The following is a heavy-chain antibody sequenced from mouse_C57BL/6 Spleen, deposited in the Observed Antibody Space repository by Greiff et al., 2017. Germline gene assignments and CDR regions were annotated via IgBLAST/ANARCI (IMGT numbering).Heavy chain of an antibody. CDR2: IDPSDSYT. D-gene: IGHD2-12*01. Sequence: QVQLQQSGAELVMPGASVKLSCKASGYTFTSYWMHWVKQRPGQGLEWIGEIDPSDSYTNYNQKFKGKSTLTVDKSSSTAYMQLSSRTSEDSAVYYCARRDSNDVNYWGQGTTLTGSS. CDR1: GYTFTSYW. V-gene: IGHV1-69*01. J-gene: IGHJ2*01. CDR3: ARRDSNDVNY.